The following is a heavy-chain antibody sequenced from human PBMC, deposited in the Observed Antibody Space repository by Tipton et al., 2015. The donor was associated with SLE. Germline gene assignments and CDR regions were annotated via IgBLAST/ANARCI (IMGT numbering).Heavy chain of an antibody. CDR3: AREGSSWYGGAFDI. J-gene: IGHJ3*02. Sequence: TLSLTCAVYGGSFSGYYWSWIRQPPGKGLEWIGEINHSGSTNYNPSLKSRVTISVDKSKNQFSLKLSSVTAADTAVYYCAREGSSWYGGAFDIWGQGTMVTVSS. CDR2: INHSGST. D-gene: IGHD6-13*01. V-gene: IGHV4-34*01. CDR1: GGSFSGYY.